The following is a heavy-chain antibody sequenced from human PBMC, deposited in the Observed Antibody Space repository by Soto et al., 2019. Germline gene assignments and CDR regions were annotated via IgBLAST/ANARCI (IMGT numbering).Heavy chain of an antibody. CDR3: AKVPPLGYCSGTSCLRHFDY. CDR2: ISGSGHST. J-gene: IGHJ4*02. V-gene: IGHV3-23*01. CDR1: GFTFSSYA. Sequence: GGSLRLSCAASGFTFSSYAMSWVRQAPGKGLEWVSAISGSGHSTYYADSVKGRFTISRDNSKNTLYLQMDSLRAEDTAVYYCAKVPPLGYCSGTSCLRHFDYWGQGTLVTVSS. D-gene: IGHD2-2*01.